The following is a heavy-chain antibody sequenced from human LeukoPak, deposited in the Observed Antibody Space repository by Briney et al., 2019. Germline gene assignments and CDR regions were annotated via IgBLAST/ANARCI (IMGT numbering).Heavy chain of an antibody. J-gene: IGHJ4*02. D-gene: IGHD2-15*01. V-gene: IGHV3-21*04. CDR3: AKVGRYCSGGSCEIYYFDY. Sequence: PGGSLRLSCAASGFTFSSYSMNWVRQAPGKGLEWVSSISSSSSYIYYADSVKGRFTISRDNAKNSLYLQMNSLRAEDTAVYYCAKVGRYCSGGSCEIYYFDYWGQGTLVTVSS. CDR1: GFTFSSYS. CDR2: ISSSSSYI.